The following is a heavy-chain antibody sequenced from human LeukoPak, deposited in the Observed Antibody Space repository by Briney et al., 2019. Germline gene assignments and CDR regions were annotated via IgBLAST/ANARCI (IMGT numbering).Heavy chain of an antibody. CDR2: ISYDGSNK. CDR3: ARDMLRFLEWLETTFDY. J-gene: IGHJ4*02. V-gene: IGHV3-30-3*01. D-gene: IGHD3-3*01. Sequence: GGSLRLSCAASGFTFSSYAMHWVRQVPGKGLEWVAVISYDGSNKYYADSVKGRFTISRDNSKNTLYLQMNSLRAEDAAVYYCARDMLRFLEWLETTFDYWGQGTLVTVSS. CDR1: GFTFSSYA.